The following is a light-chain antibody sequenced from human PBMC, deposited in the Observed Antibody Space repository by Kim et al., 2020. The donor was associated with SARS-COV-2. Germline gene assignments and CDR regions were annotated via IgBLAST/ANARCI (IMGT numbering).Light chain of an antibody. CDR2: GKN. V-gene: IGLV3-19*01. Sequence: SSELTQDPAVSVALGQTVRITCQGDSLKSYYTTWYQQKPGQAPIVVIYGKNNRPSGIPDRFSGSSSGNTDSLTITGTQAGDEADYYCKSRGNNDNVLFGG. CDR1: SLKSYY. J-gene: IGLJ2*01. CDR3: KSRGNNDNVL.